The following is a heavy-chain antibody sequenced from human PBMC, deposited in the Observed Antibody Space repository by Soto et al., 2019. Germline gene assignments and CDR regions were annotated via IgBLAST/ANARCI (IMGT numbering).Heavy chain of an antibody. V-gene: IGHV3-66*01. D-gene: IGHD1-26*01. CDR2: IYSGGGST. Sequence: EVQLVESGGGLVQPGGSPRLSCAASGFTVSSNYMSWVRQAPGKGLEWVSVIYSGGGSTYYADSVKGRFTISRDNSKNTLYLQMNSLRAEDTAVYYCAREYGGAVVDYWGQGTLVTVSS. CDR3: AREYGGAVVDY. CDR1: GFTVSSNY. J-gene: IGHJ4*02.